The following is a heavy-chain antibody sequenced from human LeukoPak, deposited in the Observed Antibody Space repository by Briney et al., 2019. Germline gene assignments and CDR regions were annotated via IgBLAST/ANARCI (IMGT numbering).Heavy chain of an antibody. CDR3: ARNSSSGFFDY. Sequence: ASETLSLTCVVSGYSIRNGDYWGWIRQSPGKGLEWIASMYNSVSIHYNPSLKSRVTILVDTSKNEFSLKMRSVTAADTAVYYCARNSSSGFFDYWGQGTLATASS. J-gene: IGHJ4*02. CDR2: MYNSVSI. V-gene: IGHV4-38-2*01. CDR1: GYSIRNGDY. D-gene: IGHD6-6*01.